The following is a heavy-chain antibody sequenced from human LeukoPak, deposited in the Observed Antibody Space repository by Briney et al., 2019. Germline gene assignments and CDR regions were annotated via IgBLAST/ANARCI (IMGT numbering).Heavy chain of an antibody. CDR3: TRDRHFGSGNRLSYFDY. CDR1: GFTFSSYS. CDR2: ILFDGSKK. J-gene: IGHJ4*02. V-gene: IGHV3-30*04. Sequence: GRSLRLSCAASGFTFSSYSMNWVRQAPGKGLEWVAAILFDGSKKYVADAVKGRFTISRDNSENSLYLQMNSLRRVDAAVYYCTRDRHFGSGNRLSYFDYWGQGILVTVSS. D-gene: IGHD3-10*01.